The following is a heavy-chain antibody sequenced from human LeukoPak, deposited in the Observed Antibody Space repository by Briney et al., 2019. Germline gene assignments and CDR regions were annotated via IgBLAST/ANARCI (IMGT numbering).Heavy chain of an antibody. CDR1: GYTFTSYG. V-gene: IGHV1-18*01. J-gene: IGHJ6*03. CDR2: ISAYNGNT. Sequence: ASVKVSCKASGYTFTSYGISWVRQAPGQGLEWMGWISAYNGNTNYAQKLQGRVTKTTDTSTSTAYMELRSLRSDDTAVYYCARLGDISDPYYYYYYMDVWGKGTTVTVSS. CDR3: ARLGDISDPYYYYYYMDV. D-gene: IGHD3-9*01.